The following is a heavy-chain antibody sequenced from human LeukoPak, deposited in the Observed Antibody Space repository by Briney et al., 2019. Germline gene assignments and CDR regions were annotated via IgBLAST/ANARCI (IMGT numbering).Heavy chain of an antibody. J-gene: IGHJ4*02. CDR2: IYPSGST. Sequence: SETLSLTCTVSGGSISSGIYYWSWIRQPAGKGLEWIGRIYPSGSTNYNPSLKSRVTISVDTSKNQFSLKLSSVTAADTAVYYCARGPFHSGSYPCFDYWGQGTLVTVSS. CDR1: GGSISSGIYY. CDR3: ARGPFHSGSYPCFDY. D-gene: IGHD1-26*01. V-gene: IGHV4-61*02.